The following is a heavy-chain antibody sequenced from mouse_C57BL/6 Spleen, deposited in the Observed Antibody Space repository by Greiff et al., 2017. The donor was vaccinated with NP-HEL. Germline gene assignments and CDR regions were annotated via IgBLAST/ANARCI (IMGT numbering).Heavy chain of an antibody. J-gene: IGHJ3*01. V-gene: IGHV1-80*01. CDR1: GYAFSSYW. CDR2: IYPGDGDT. CDR3: ASGDWDHFAY. D-gene: IGHD4-1*01. Sequence: VQLHQSGPELVKPGASVKISCKASGYAFSSYWMNWVKQRPGKGLEWIGQIYPGDGDTNYNGKFKGKATLTADKSSSTAYMQLSSLTSEDSAVYFCASGDWDHFAYWGQGTLVTVSA.